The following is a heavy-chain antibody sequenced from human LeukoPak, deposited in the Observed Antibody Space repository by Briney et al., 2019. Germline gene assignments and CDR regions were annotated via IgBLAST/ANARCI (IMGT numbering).Heavy chain of an antibody. Sequence: GGSLRLSCAASGFTFTSFAMHWVRQAPGKGLEYVSYISSNGGSTYYADSVKGRFTISRDKSKNTLYLQMGSLRAEDMAVYYCARGRGQGGIVGPFDYWGQGTLVTVSS. CDR2: ISSNGGST. D-gene: IGHD1-26*01. CDR3: ARGRGQGGIVGPFDY. CDR1: GFTFTSFA. J-gene: IGHJ4*02. V-gene: IGHV3-64*02.